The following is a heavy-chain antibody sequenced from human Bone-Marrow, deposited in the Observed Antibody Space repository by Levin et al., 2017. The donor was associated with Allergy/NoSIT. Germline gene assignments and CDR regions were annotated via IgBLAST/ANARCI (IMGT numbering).Heavy chain of an antibody. CDR3: ASETDMITVTKNTFDI. Sequence: LSLTCAASGFRVSNYEMNWVRQAPGKGLEWVAYIGSSGTITYYADSVRGRFTISRDTAKNLVHLQMNSLRAEDAAVYYCASETDMITVTKNTFDIWGQGTMVTVFS. J-gene: IGHJ3*02. CDR1: GFRVSNYE. V-gene: IGHV3-48*03. D-gene: IGHD4-17*01. CDR2: IGSSGTIT.